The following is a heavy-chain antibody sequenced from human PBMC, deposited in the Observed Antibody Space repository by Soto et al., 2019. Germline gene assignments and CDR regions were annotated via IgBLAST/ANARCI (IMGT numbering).Heavy chain of an antibody. D-gene: IGHD3-16*01. CDR2: ISGSGGTT. CDR3: ARMGKMATVSASVWGAYYYYGMDV. Sequence: PGGSLRLSCAASGFTFSNYAMSWVRQAPEKGLEWVSVISGSGGTTYYADSVKGRFTISRDNSKNTLYLQMNSLRAEDTAVYYCARMGKMATVSASVWGAYYYYGMDVWGQGTTVTVSS. J-gene: IGHJ6*02. V-gene: IGHV3-23*01. CDR1: GFTFSNYA.